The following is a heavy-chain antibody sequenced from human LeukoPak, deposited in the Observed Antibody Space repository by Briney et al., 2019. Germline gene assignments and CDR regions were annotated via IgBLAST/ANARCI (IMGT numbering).Heavy chain of an antibody. V-gene: IGHV3-33*01. CDR1: GFTFSSYG. CDR3: ARDLRLRTTVTTALGY. Sequence: GGSLRLSCAASGFTFSSYGIHWVRQAPGKGLEWVAVIWYDGSNKYYADSVKGRFTISRDNSKNTLYLQMNSLRAEDTAVYYCARDLRLRTTVTTALGYWGQGTLVTVSS. CDR2: IWYDGSNK. J-gene: IGHJ4*02. D-gene: IGHD4-11*01.